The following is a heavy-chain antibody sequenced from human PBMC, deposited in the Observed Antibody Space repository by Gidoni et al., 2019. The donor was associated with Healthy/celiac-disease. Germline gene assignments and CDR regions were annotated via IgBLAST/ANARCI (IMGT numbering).Heavy chain of an antibody. J-gene: IGHJ4*02. D-gene: IGHD3-22*01. Sequence: EVQLLESGGGLVQPGGSLRLSCAAYGFAFSSYAMSWVRQAPGKGLGWVSAISGSGGSTYYADSVKGRFTISRDNSKNTLYLQMNSLRAEDTAVYYCAKAYYYDSSLAVPFDYWGQGTLVTVSS. CDR2: ISGSGGST. CDR3: AKAYYYDSSLAVPFDY. V-gene: IGHV3-23*01. CDR1: GFAFSSYA.